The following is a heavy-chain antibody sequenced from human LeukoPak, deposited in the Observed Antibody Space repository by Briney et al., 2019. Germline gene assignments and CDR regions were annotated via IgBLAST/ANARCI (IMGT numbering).Heavy chain of an antibody. J-gene: IGHJ4*02. CDR2: ISDSGSDV. CDR1: GFSLRSFA. Sequence: GGSLRLSCAASGFSLRSFAMSWVRQAPGKGPEWVSFISDSGSDVYYRDSVKGRFTISRDNAKNSLYLQMDSLGAEDTAVYFCARERPPDYWGQGTLVTVSS. V-gene: IGHV3-48*01. CDR3: ARERPPDY.